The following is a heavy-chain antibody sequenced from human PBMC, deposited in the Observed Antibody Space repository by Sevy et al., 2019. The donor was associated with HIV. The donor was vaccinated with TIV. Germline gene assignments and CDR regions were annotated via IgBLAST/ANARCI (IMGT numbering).Heavy chain of an antibody. J-gene: IGHJ6*02. D-gene: IGHD1-7*01. CDR2: ISSSSSYI. CDR1: GFTFSSYS. Sequence: GGSLRLSCAASGFTFSSYSMNWVRQAPGKGLEWVSSISSSSSYIYYADSVKGRFTISRDNAKNSLYLRMNSLRAEDTAVYYCARSGGTTYYYYYGMDVWGQGTTVTVSS. CDR3: ARSGGTTYYYYYGMDV. V-gene: IGHV3-21*01.